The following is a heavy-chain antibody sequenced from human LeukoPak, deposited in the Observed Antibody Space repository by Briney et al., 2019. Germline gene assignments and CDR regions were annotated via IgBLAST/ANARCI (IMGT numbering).Heavy chain of an antibody. CDR3: AREGDYGDYNWFDP. J-gene: IGHJ5*02. CDR1: GFTFSSYS. V-gene: IGHV3-21*01. Sequence: GGSLRLSCAASGFTFSSYSMNWVRQAPGKGLEWVSSISSSGSYIYYADSVKGRFTISRDNAKNSLYLQMNSLRAEDTAVYYCAREGDYGDYNWFDPWGQGTLVTVSS. D-gene: IGHD4-17*01. CDR2: ISSSGSYI.